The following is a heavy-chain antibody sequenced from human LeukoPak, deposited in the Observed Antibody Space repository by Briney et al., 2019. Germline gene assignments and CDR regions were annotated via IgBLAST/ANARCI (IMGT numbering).Heavy chain of an antibody. D-gene: IGHD3-10*01. V-gene: IGHV5-51*01. CDR1: GYSFTTYW. Sequence: GESLRISCKGSGYSFTTYWIGWVRQMPGKGLGWMGIVYPGDSDTRYSPSFQGQVTISADKSISTAYLQWGSLKASDTAMYYCARSDYFGRAFDIWGQGTMVTVSS. J-gene: IGHJ3*02. CDR2: VYPGDSDT. CDR3: ARSDYFGRAFDI.